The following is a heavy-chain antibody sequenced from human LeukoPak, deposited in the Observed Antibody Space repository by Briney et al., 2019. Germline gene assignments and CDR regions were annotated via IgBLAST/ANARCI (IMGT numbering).Heavy chain of an antibody. CDR2: IYPKSGAT. Sequence: ASVKVSCKASGYTFTEYYLHWVRQAPGQGLEWVGWIYPKSGATRYAQKFQGRVTMTRDTSISTAYMDLSSLRSDDTAVYYCARGSAKQKFDPWGQGTLVTVSS. J-gene: IGHJ5*02. V-gene: IGHV1-2*02. CDR1: GYTFTEYY. D-gene: IGHD2-2*01. CDR3: ARGSAKQKFDP.